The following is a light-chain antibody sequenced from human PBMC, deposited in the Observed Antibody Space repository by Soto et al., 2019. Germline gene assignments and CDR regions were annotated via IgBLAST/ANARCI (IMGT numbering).Light chain of an antibody. V-gene: IGLV1-51*02. CDR2: ESN. Sequence: QSVLAQPPSVSAAPGQKVTISCSGSSSNIGDNSVSWFQQLPGTAPKLLIYESNKRPSGIPDRFSGSKSGASATLDITGLQTGDEADYYCGTWDNSLSAGVFGGGTQLTVL. CDR3: GTWDNSLSAGV. CDR1: SSNIGDNS. J-gene: IGLJ3*02.